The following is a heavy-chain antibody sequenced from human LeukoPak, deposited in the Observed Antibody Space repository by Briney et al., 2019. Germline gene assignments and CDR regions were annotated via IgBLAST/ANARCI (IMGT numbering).Heavy chain of an antibody. CDR2: FGGSGGST. CDR1: GFTFTNYA. D-gene: IGHD2/OR15-2a*01. J-gene: IGHJ5*02. V-gene: IGHV3-23*01. Sequence: GGSLRLSCAASGFTFTNYAMSWVRQAPGKGLEWDSTFGGSGGSTYYADSVKGRFTISRDTSKSTLYPQMNSLRTEDTALYFCTKTRGPGAFHPESWGQGTLVIVSS. CDR3: TKTRGPGAFHPES.